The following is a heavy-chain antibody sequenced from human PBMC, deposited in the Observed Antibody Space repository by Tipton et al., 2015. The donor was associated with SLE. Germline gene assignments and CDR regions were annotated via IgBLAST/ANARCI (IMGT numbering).Heavy chain of an antibody. CDR2: IYYSGST. CDR1: GGSISSHY. CDR3: ARTNLGYSSSTSCYTSPWFDY. D-gene: IGHD2-2*02. J-gene: IGHJ4*02. Sequence: TLSLTCTVSGGSISSHYWSWIRQPPGKGLEWIGYIYYSGSTNYNPSLKSRVTISVDTSKNQFSLKLSSVTATDTAVYYCARTNLGYSSSTSCYTSPWFDYWGQGTLVTVSS. V-gene: IGHV4-59*11.